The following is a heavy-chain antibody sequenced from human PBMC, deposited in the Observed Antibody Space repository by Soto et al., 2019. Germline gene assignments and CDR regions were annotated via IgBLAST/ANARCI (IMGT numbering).Heavy chain of an antibody. J-gene: IGHJ4*02. CDR1: GYTFTSYG. Sequence: QVQLVQAEAEVKKPGASVKVTCKSSGYTFTSYGISWVRQAPGQGLEWMGWISAYNGNTNYAQKLQGRVTMITDTSTNTAYMELRSLRSDYTSVYYCARDYYYDSSGYSVYWAQGPLVPVSS. D-gene: IGHD3-22*01. CDR3: ARDYYYDSSGYSVY. CDR2: ISAYNGNT. V-gene: IGHV1-18*01.